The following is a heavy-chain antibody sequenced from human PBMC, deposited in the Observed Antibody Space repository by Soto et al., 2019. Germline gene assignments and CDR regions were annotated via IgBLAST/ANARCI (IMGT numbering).Heavy chain of an antibody. CDR2: IPYDGSRN. V-gene: IGHV3-30-3*01. D-gene: IGHD3-16*01. J-gene: IGHJ4*02. CDR1: GFRCRDYI. CDR3: ASQEGGFDL. Sequence: QVQMVQSGGGVVQPGGSLRLSCAAAGFRCRDYIMHWVRQAPGKGLELVAVIPYDGSRNYYAASVKGRFIISRDNSKSTLDLQMNSLRSDDKALYYCASQEGGFDLWGQGTLVIFPS.